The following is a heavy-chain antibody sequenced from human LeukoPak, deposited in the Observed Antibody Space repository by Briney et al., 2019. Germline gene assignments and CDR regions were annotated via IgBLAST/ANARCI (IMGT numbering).Heavy chain of an antibody. CDR3: ARQGDTAYYYVDY. D-gene: IGHD5-18*01. V-gene: IGHV4-4*09. Sequence: SETLSLTCTVSGGSISSYYWSWIRQPAGKGLEWMGYIYSSGGAIYNPSLKSRVTMSVDTSNYLFTLKLKSVTAADTAVYYCARQGDTAYYYVDYWGQGTLVTVSS. J-gene: IGHJ4*02. CDR1: GGSISSYY. CDR2: IYSSGGA.